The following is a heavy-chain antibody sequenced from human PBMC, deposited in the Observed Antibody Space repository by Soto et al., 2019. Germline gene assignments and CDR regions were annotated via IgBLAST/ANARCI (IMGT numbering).Heavy chain of an antibody. V-gene: IGHV3-23*01. CDR3: AKLRDFVVLPAGILDY. CDR1: GFTFSSDG. D-gene: IGHD2-8*01. J-gene: IGHJ4*02. CDR2: ISGGGDTT. Sequence: EVQLLESGGGLVQPGGSLRLTCAASGFTFSSDGISWIRLSPGKGLEWVSVISGGGDTTYYTPSVKGRFTISRDDFRNTLYLQMNSLRTEDTAIYYCAKLRDFVVLPAGILDYWGPGTLVTVSS.